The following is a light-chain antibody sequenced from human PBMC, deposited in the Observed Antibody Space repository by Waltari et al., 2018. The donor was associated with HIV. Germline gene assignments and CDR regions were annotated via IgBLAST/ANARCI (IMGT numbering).Light chain of an antibody. CDR1: QTVTNK. CDR3: QQSYSSPLT. J-gene: IGKJ3*01. V-gene: IGKV1-39*01. CDR2: DAS. Sequence: DIQMTQSPSPLSASVGDSVSITCRASQTVTNKVNWYQQKPGKAPEVLIYDASTWQSGVPSRFRGGGSGTDFTLTITSLQPDDFATYFCQQSYSSPLTFGPGTKVDVK.